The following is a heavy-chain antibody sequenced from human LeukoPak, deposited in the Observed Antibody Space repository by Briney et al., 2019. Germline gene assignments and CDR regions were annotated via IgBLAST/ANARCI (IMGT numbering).Heavy chain of an antibody. CDR1: GFSFSSYE. CDR2: ISSSGSVI. D-gene: IGHD2-21*02. Sequence: PGGSLRLSCAASGFSFSSYEMNWVRQAPGKGLEWLSYISSSGSVIYYADSVKGRFTISRDNAKNSLYLQMNSLRTEDTAVYYCARDPATIMVVTDMNGFDIWGQGTLVTVSS. CDR3: ARDPATIMVVTDMNGFDI. J-gene: IGHJ3*02. V-gene: IGHV3-48*03.